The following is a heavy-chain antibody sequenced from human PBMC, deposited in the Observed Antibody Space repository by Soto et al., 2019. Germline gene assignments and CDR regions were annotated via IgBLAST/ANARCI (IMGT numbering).Heavy chain of an antibody. CDR3: AKHGASSESSSWSY. CDR2: ISGSGITT. J-gene: IGHJ4*02. Sequence: PGGSLRLSCAASGFTFNSYAMSWVRLTPGKGLEWVSTISGSGITTYYADSVKARFTISRDNSKNTLFLQMNSLRAEDTAIYYCAKHGASSESSSWSYWGQGTLVTVSS. V-gene: IGHV3-23*01. D-gene: IGHD6-13*01. CDR1: GFTFNSYA.